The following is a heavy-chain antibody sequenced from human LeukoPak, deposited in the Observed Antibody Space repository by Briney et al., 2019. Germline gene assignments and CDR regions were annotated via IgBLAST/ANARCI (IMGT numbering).Heavy chain of an antibody. J-gene: IGHJ3*02. CDR1: GFTFSSYA. V-gene: IGHV3-30-3*01. Sequence: GSLRLSCAASGFTFSSYAMHWVRQAPGKGLEWVAVISYDGSNKYYADSVKGRFTISRDNSKNTLYLQMNSLRAEDTAVYYCAREGAMIRAFDIWGQGTMVTVSS. CDR2: ISYDGSNK. D-gene: IGHD3-22*01. CDR3: AREGAMIRAFDI.